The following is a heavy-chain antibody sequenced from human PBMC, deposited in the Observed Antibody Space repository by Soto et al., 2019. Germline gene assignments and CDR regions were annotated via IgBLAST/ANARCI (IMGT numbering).Heavy chain of an antibody. CDR2: ISYDGSNK. CDR3: ARLTDYYHGMDV. CDR1: RFTFSSYA. V-gene: IGHV3-30-3*01. Sequence: GGSLRLSCVASRFTFSSYAMHWVRQAPGKGLEWVAVISYDGSNKYSAESVKGRFTISRDNSKNTLYLQMNSLRPEDTAVYYCARLTDYYHGMDVWGQGTTVTVSS. J-gene: IGHJ6*02.